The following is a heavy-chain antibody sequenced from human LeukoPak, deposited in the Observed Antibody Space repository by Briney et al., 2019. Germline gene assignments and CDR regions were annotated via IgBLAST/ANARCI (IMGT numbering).Heavy chain of an antibody. D-gene: IGHD2-2*01. J-gene: IGHJ4*02. V-gene: IGHV1-18*01. Sequence: ASVNVSCKASGYTFIAYGISWVRQAPGQGLEWMGWISAYSGNTNYAQKLQGRVTMTTDASTSTAYMELRSLRSDDTAVYYCARDPNIVVVPAAMRSYFDYWGQGTLVTVSS. CDR2: ISAYSGNT. CDR3: ARDPNIVVVPAAMRSYFDY. CDR1: GYTFIAYG.